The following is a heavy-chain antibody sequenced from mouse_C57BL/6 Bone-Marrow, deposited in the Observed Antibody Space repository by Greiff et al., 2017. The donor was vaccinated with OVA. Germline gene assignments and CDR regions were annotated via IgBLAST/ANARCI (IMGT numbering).Heavy chain of an antibody. V-gene: IGHV10-3*01. CDR3: VRDPSYYYGSSYIYWYFDV. Sequence: GGGLVQPKGSLKLSCAASGFTFNTYAMHWVRQAPGKGLEWVARIRSKSSNYATYYADSVKDRFTISRDDSQSMLYLQMNNLKTEDTAMYYCVRDPSYYYGSSYIYWYFDVWGTGTTVTVSS. D-gene: IGHD1-1*01. CDR1: GFTFNTYA. CDR2: IRSKSSNYAT. J-gene: IGHJ1*03.